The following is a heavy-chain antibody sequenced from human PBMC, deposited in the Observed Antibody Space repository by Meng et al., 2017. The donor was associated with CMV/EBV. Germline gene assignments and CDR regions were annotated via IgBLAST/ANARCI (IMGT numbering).Heavy chain of an antibody. D-gene: IGHD2-15*01. V-gene: IGHV2-5*02. Sequence: TSGVGVGWIRQPPGKALEWLALIYWDDDKRYSPSLKSRLTITKDTSKNQVVLTMTNMDPVDTATYYCARRRRYCSGGSCYSGNWFDPWGQGTLVTVSS. CDR3: ARRRRYCSGGSCYSGNWFDP. CDR1: TSGVG. J-gene: IGHJ5*02. CDR2: IYWDDDK.